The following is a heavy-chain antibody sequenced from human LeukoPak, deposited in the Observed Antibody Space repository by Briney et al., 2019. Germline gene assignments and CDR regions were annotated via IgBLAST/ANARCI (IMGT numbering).Heavy chain of an antibody. J-gene: IGHJ4*02. CDR1: SYTFTNYA. Sequence: ASVKVSCKASSYTFTNYAFTWVRQAPGQGLEWMGWISAYNGNTNYAQKLQGRVTMTTDTSTSTAYMELRGLRSEDTAVYYCARIYASGSYYGDYWGQGTLVTVSS. V-gene: IGHV1-18*01. CDR2: ISAYNGNT. D-gene: IGHD3-10*01. CDR3: ARIYASGSYYGDY.